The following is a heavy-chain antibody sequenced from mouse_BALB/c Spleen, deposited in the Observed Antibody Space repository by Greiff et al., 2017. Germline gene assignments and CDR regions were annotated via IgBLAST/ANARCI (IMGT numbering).Heavy chain of an antibody. CDR3: VRPSYYGNYSGFAY. V-gene: IGHV1-80*01. J-gene: IGHJ3*01. CDR1: GYAFSSYW. D-gene: IGHD2-1*01. CDR2: IYPGDGDT. Sequence: VQLQQSGAELVRPGSSVTISCKASGYAFSSYWMNWVKQTPGQGLEWIGQIYPGDGDTNYNGKFKGKATLTADKSSSTAYMQLSCLTSEDSAVYICVRPSYYGNYSGFAYWGQGTLVTVAA.